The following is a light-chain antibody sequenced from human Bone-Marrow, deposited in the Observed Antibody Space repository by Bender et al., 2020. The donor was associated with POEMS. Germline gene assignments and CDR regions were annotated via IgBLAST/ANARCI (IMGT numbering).Light chain of an antibody. J-gene: IGLJ3*02. Sequence: QSVLTQPPSASGTPGQRVTIPCSVARIGRNPINWYQQLPGTAPRLFIYADDRRPSGVPNRFSASKSGSSASLAISGLQSEDAADYYCSTLDDRLNAWLFGGGTKLTVL. CDR3: STLDDRLNAWL. CDR1: RIGRNP. V-gene: IGLV1-44*01. CDR2: ADD.